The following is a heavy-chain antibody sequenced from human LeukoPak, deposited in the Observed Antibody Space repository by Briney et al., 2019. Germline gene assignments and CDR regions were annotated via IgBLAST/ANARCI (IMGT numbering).Heavy chain of an antibody. V-gene: IGHV3-30*02. CDR3: ARAGVGANDY. CDR1: GFTFSSYG. CDR2: IRYDGGNK. J-gene: IGHJ4*02. Sequence: PGGSLRLSCAASGFTFSSYGMNWVRQAPGKGLEWVAFIRYDGGNKYYADSVKGRFTISRDNAKNSLYLQMNSLRSDDTAVYYCARAGVGANDYWGQGTLVTVSS. D-gene: IGHD1-26*01.